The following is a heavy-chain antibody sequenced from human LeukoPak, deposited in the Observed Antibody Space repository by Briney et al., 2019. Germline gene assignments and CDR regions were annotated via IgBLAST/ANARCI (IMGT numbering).Heavy chain of an antibody. CDR2: IAHDGSDT. Sequence: GGSLRLSCAASGFAFSSYALHGVRQAPGKGLEWVAFIAHDGSDTYYADSAKGRFTISRDSSKNTLYLQMNSLRVEDTAVYYCARNRFLDYCGQETLVTVSS. CDR3: ARNRFLDY. J-gene: IGHJ4*02. V-gene: IGHV3-30*04. D-gene: IGHD2-21*01. CDR1: GFAFSSYA.